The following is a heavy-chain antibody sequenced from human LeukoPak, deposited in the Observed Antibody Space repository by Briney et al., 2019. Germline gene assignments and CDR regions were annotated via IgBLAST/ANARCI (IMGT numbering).Heavy chain of an antibody. Sequence: SETLSLTCTVSGGSISSSSYYWGWIRQPPGKGLEWIGRIYYSGSTYYNPSLKSRVTISVDTSKTQFSLKLSSVTAADTAVYYCARVHSSSRDFDYWGQGTLVTVSS. V-gene: IGHV4-39*01. CDR1: GGSISSSSYY. CDR2: IYYSGST. D-gene: IGHD6-13*01. J-gene: IGHJ4*02. CDR3: ARVHSSSRDFDY.